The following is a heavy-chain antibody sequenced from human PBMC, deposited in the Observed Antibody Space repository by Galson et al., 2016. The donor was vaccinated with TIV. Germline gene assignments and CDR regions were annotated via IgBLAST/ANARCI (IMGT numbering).Heavy chain of an antibody. V-gene: IGHV3-53*05. D-gene: IGHD4/OR15-4a*01. Sequence: SLRLSCAASGVVVSNNYMSWVRQAPGKGLEWIAVLYTNGKTFYAGSVKGRFTISGDSSKNLVYLQMNSLRPEDTALYYCVRQNDYLYYFNYWGQGTLVTVSS. J-gene: IGHJ4*02. CDR3: VRQNDYLYYFNY. CDR1: GVVVSNNY. CDR2: LYTNGKT.